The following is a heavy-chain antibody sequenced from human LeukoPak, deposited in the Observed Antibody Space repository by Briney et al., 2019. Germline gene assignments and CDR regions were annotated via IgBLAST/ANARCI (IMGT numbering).Heavy chain of an antibody. Sequence: PSETLSLTCKVSSGSIRSGDFSWSWLRQPPGTGLEWVGHIYYSGNTNYNPSLKSRPSISLDTSKNQFSLTLRSLTAEDTAVYYCARVSGRYYYGLDVWGQGTTVTVS. J-gene: IGHJ6*02. D-gene: IGHD6-25*01. CDR1: SGSIRSGDFS. CDR2: IYYSGNT. CDR3: ARVSGRYYYGLDV. V-gene: IGHV4-30-4*01.